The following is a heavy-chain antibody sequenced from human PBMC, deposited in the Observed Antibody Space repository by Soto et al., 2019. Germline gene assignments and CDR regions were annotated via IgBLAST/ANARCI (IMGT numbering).Heavy chain of an antibody. CDR1: GYSITTSTYF. Sequence: QLQLQESGPGLVKPSETLALTCSLSGYSITTSTYFWAWIRQSPGKGLEWVGSIYYSGRTLYNPSLKSRVTISVDRSKNQSSLKMSSVTSSDTAVYYCAKTLPKPGRFDYVGPGPLVTVSS. J-gene: IGHJ4*02. CDR2: IYYSGRT. V-gene: IGHV4-39*01. D-gene: IGHD2-2*01. CDR3: AKTLPKPGRFDY.